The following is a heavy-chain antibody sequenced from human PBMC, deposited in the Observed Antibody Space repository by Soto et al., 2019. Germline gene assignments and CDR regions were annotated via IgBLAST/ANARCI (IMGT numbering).Heavy chain of an antibody. V-gene: IGHV4-4*07. D-gene: IGHD3-3*01. Sequence: SETLSLTCTVSVGSISNYFCNWIRQPAGKGLEWIGRIDNSGSTNYNPSLKSRITMSADTSRNQFSLKLNSVTAADTAVYYCARGGQDFWSGPFDYWGQGALVTVS. J-gene: IGHJ4*02. CDR3: ARGGQDFWSGPFDY. CDR2: IDNSGST. CDR1: VGSISNYF.